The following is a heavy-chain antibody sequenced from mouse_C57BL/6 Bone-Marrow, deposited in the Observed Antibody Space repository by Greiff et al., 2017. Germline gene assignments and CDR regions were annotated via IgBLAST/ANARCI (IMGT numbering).Heavy chain of an antibody. J-gene: IGHJ1*03. V-gene: IGHV1-69*01. D-gene: IGHD1-1*01. CDR1: GYTFTSYW. CDR2: IDPSDSYT. Sequence: QVQLKQPGAELVMPGASVKLSCKASGYTFTSYWMHWVKQRPGQGLEWIGEIDPSDSYTNYNQKVKGKSTLTVDKSSSTAYMQLSSLTSEDTAFYYCATPYYYGSSYWYFDVWGTGTTVTVSS. CDR3: ATPYYYGSSYWYFDV.